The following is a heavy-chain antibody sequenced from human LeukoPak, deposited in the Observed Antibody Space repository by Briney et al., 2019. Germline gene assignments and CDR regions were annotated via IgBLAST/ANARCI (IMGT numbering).Heavy chain of an antibody. J-gene: IGHJ4*02. Sequence: PGGSLRLSCAVSEFTVSSNYMSWIRQAPGKGLEWVSYISSSGSTIYYADSVKGRFTISRDNAKNSLYLQMNSLRAEDTAVYYCARREQQSFGDYWGQGTLVTVSS. V-gene: IGHV3-11*01. CDR1: EFTVSSNY. CDR2: ISSSGSTI. D-gene: IGHD6-13*01. CDR3: ARREQQSFGDY.